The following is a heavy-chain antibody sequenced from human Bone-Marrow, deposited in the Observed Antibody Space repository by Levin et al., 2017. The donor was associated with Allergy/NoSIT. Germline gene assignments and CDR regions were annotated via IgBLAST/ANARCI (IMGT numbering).Heavy chain of an antibody. V-gene: IGHV4-59*01. J-gene: IGHJ6*02. Sequence: SQTLSLTCTVSGGPISSFFWSWVRQPPGKGLEWIGSIYYSGDEDFHPSLKSRLNMSVDRSRRQISLTLSSVTAADTAVYYCARNGGNWHDVDYHYGMDIWGQGTTVIVSS. CDR3: ARNGGNWHDVDYHYGMDI. CDR2: IYYSGDE. CDR1: GGPISSFF. D-gene: IGHD1-20*01.